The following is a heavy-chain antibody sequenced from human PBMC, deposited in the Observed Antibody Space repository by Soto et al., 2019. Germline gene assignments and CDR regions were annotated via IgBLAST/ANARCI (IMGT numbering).Heavy chain of an antibody. Sequence: EVQLVESGGGLVKPGGSLRLSCAASGFTFSTYSMHWVRQAPGKGLEWVSSISSGSSYIYYADSLKGRLTISRDNAKNSLYLQMNSLRADDTAVYYWGGSGGSTSWYVGYWGQGTLVTVSS. D-gene: IGHD2-2*01. CDR2: ISSGSSYI. CDR1: GFTFSTYS. V-gene: IGHV3-21*01. J-gene: IGHJ4*02. CDR3: GGSGGSTSWYVGY.